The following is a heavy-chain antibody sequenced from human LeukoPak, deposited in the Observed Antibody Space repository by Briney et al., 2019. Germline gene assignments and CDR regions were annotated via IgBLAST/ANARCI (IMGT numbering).Heavy chain of an antibody. J-gene: IGHJ6*03. CDR1: GFTFSTYW. Sequence: GGSLRLSCAASGFTFSTYWMHWVRQAPGKGLVWVSRIKSDGSSTNYADSVKGRFTISRDNAKNTLYLQMSSLRAEDTAVYYCARDGMYGSSFYYYYMDVWGKGTTVTVSS. V-gene: IGHV3-74*01. CDR3: ARDGMYGSSFYYYYMDV. CDR2: IKSDGSST. D-gene: IGHD6-19*01.